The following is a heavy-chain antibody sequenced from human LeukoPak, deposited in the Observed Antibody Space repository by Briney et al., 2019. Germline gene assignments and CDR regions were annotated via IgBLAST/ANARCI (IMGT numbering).Heavy chain of an antibody. V-gene: IGHV4-34*01. Sequence: SETLSLTCAVYGGSFSGYYWSWIRQPPGKGLGWIGEINHSGGTNYNPSLKSRVTISVDTSKNQFSLKLSSVTAADTAVYYCAREGVVAATRWGQGTLVTVSS. CDR1: GGSFSGYY. D-gene: IGHD2-15*01. J-gene: IGHJ4*02. CDR3: AREGVVAATR. CDR2: INHSGGT.